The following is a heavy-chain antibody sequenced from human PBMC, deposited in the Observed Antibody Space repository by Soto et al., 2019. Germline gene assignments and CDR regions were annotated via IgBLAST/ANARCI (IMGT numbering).Heavy chain of an antibody. V-gene: IGHV4-30-4*01. CDR2: IYYSGST. CDR1: GGSISSGDYY. CDR3: ARDGGTEAKTYYCYGMDV. Sequence: PSETLSLTCTVSGGSISSGDYYWSWIRQPPGKGLEWIGYIYYSGSTYYNPSLKSRVTISLDTSKNQFSLKLSSVTAADTAVYYCARDGGTEAKTYYCYGMDVWGQGTTVTVSS. J-gene: IGHJ6*02. D-gene: IGHD3-10*01.